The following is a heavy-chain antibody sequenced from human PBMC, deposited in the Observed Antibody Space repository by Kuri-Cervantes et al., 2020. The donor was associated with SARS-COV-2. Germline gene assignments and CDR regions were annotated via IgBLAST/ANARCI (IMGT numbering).Heavy chain of an antibody. J-gene: IGHJ4*02. CDR1: GGTFSSYA. Sequence: SVKVSCKASGGTFSSYAISWVRQAPGQGLEWMGRIIPILGIANYAQKFQGRVTITADESTSTAYMELSSLRSEDTAVYYCARRIAAGSSHDHILDYWGQGTLVTVSS. CDR2: IIPILGIA. V-gene: IGHV1-69*04. D-gene: IGHD6-6*01. CDR3: ARRIAAGSSHDHILDY.